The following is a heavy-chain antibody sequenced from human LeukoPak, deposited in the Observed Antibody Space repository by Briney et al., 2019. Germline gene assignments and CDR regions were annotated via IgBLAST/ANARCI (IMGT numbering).Heavy chain of an antibody. CDR2: IDWDDDK. D-gene: IGHD1-26*01. CDR1: GFSLSTSGMC. J-gene: IGHJ4*02. V-gene: IGHV2-70*11. CDR3: ARTSGSRYYFDY. Sequence: GPALVKPTQTLTLTCTFSGFSLSTSGMCVSWIRQPPGNALEWLARIDWDDDKYYSTSLKTRLTISKDTSKNQVVLTMTNMDPVDTATYYCARTSGSRYYFDYWGQGTLVTASS.